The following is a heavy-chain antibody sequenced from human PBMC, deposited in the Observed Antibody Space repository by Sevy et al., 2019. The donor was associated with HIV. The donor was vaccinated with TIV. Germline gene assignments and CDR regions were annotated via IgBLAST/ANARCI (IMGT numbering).Heavy chain of an antibody. D-gene: IGHD6-13*01. CDR3: ARDQVAAAANYYYYYYMDV. Sequence: GGSLRLSCAASGFTFSSYWMHWVRQAPGKGLVWVSRFNSDGSSTGYADSVKGRFTISRDNAKNTLYLQMNSLRAEDTAVYYCARDQVAAAANYYYYYYMDVWGKGTTVTVSS. J-gene: IGHJ6*03. CDR1: GFTFSSYW. V-gene: IGHV3-74*01. CDR2: FNSDGSST.